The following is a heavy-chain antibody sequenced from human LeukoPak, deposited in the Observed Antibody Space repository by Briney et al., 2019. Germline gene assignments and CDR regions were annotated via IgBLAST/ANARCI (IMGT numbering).Heavy chain of an antibody. J-gene: IGHJ4*02. Sequence: GGSLRLSXAASGFTFSDYYMSWIRQAPGKGLEWLSYISSSGSSMYYADSVKGRFTISRDNAKNSLYLQMNSLRAEDTAVYYCARESRDTAMVEDYFDYWGQGTLVTVSS. V-gene: IGHV3-11*04. CDR3: ARESRDTAMVEDYFDY. CDR1: GFTFSDYY. CDR2: ISSSGSSM. D-gene: IGHD5-18*01.